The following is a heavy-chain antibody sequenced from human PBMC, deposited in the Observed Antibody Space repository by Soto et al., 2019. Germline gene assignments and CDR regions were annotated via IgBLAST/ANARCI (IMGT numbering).Heavy chain of an antibody. D-gene: IGHD1-1*01. J-gene: IGHJ4*02. Sequence: PSETLSLTCSVSGGAMNNFYWTWIRQPPGKGLEWIAHVSYAGVTKYNPSLQSRATISVDTSKSHFSINTVYMELSSLTSGDTAVYFCARRIPDGKFDSWGQGTQVTVSS. CDR2: VSYAGVT. CDR3: AVYFCARRIPDGKFDS. V-gene: IGHV4-59*08. CDR1: GGAMNNFY.